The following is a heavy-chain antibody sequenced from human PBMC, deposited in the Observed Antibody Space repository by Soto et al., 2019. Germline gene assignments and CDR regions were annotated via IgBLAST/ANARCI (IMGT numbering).Heavy chain of an antibody. CDR2: IIPILGIA. Sequence: QVQLVQSGAEVKKPGSSVKVSCKASGGTFSSYTISWVRQAPGQGLEWMGRIIPILGIANYAQKLQGRVKITADKSTSTAYMELSSLRSEDAAVYYCAMEYCSSTSCYRDYWGQGTLVTVSS. J-gene: IGHJ4*02. D-gene: IGHD2-2*02. CDR3: AMEYCSSTSCYRDY. CDR1: GGTFSSYT. V-gene: IGHV1-69*02.